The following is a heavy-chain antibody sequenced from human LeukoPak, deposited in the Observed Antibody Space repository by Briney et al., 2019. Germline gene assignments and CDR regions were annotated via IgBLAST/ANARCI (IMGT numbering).Heavy chain of an antibody. J-gene: IGHJ1*01. CDR2: IKQDGSEK. D-gene: IGHD3-16*01. CDR3: ARGLFYFQY. Sequence: GGSLRLSCVASGFTFSTYWMSWVRQAPGKGLEWVANIKQDGSEKYYVDSVKGRFTISRDNAKNSLYLQMNSLRAEDTAVYYYARGLFYFQYWGQGTLVTVSS. CDR1: GFTFSTYW. V-gene: IGHV3-7*04.